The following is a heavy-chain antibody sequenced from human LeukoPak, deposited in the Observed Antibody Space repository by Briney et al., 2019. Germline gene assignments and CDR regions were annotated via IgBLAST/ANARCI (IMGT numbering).Heavy chain of an antibody. CDR2: ISSSSSYI. CDR1: GFTFSSYS. J-gene: IGHJ4*02. CDR3: ARDEGRDGYNYYFDY. V-gene: IGHV3-21*01. D-gene: IGHD5-24*01. Sequence: GGSLRLSCAASGFTFSSYSMNWVRQAPGEGLEWVSSISSSSSYIYYADSVKGRFTISRDNAKNSLYLQMNSLRAEDTAVYYCARDEGRDGYNYYFDYWGQGTLVTVSS.